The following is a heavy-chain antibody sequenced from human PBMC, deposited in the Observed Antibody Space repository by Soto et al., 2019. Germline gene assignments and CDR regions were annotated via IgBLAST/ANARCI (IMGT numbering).Heavy chain of an antibody. V-gene: IGHV3-74*03. D-gene: IGHD4-17*01. J-gene: IGHJ4*02. CDR3: ARAAQVNYGGNSGFYY. CDR2: INGDGTGI. CDR1: GFTFSGSW. Sequence: EVQLVESGGGLVQPGGSLRLSCAASGFTFSGSWLHWLRQAPGKGLVWVSRINGDGTGIQYADSVKGRFTISRDNAKNTLYLHMNSLRADDTAVYFGARAAQVNYGGNSGFYYWGQGTLVTVSS.